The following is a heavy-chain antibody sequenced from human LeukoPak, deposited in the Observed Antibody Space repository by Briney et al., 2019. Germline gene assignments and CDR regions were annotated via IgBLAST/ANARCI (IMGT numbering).Heavy chain of an antibody. V-gene: IGHV3-23*01. J-gene: IGHJ4*02. CDR2: ITGSGGST. CDR3: ARDQLGAVLYFDY. CDR1: GFTFSTYG. Sequence: RPGGSLRLSCVASGFTFSTYGMSWVRQAPGKGLEWVSAITGSGGSTYYADSVKGRFTISRDNSKNTLYLQINSLRVEDTAVYYCARDQLGAVLYFDYWGQGALVTVSS. D-gene: IGHD1-1*01.